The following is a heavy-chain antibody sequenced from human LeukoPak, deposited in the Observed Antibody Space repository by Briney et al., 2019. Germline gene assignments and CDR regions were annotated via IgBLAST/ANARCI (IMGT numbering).Heavy chain of an antibody. Sequence: SETLSLTCAVYGGSFSGYYWSWIRQPPGKGLEWIGEINHSGSTNYNPSLKSRVTISVDTSKNQFSLKLSSVTAADTAVYYCARHGPNWSFDYWGQGTLVTVSS. J-gene: IGHJ4*02. CDR2: INHSGST. CDR1: GGSFSGYY. CDR3: ARHGPNWSFDY. D-gene: IGHD1-1*01. V-gene: IGHV4-34*01.